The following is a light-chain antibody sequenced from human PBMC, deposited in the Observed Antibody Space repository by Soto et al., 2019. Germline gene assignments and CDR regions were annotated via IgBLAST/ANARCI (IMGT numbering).Light chain of an antibody. CDR1: QSVSSY. J-gene: IGKJ5*01. V-gene: IGKV3-11*01. Sequence: EIVLTQPPATLALSPGEGATLSCRASQSVSSYLAWYQQKPGQAPRLLIYDASNRATGIPARFSGSGSGTDFTLTISSLEPEDFAVYYCQQRSNWPGTFGQGTRLEI. CDR2: DAS. CDR3: QQRSNWPGT.